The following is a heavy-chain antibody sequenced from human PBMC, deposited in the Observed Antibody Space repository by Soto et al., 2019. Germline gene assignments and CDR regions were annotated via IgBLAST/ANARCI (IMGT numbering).Heavy chain of an antibody. Sequence: SVKVSCKASGYTFTSYYMHWVRQAPGQGLEWMGRIIPILGIANYAQKFQGRVTITADKSTSTAYMELSSLRSEDTAVYYCARARQGITIFGVVASDYYYYYMDVWGKGTTVTVSS. CDR2: IIPILGIA. CDR3: ARARQGITIFGVVASDYYYYYMDV. J-gene: IGHJ6*03. V-gene: IGHV1-69*04. D-gene: IGHD3-3*01. CDR1: GYTFTSYY.